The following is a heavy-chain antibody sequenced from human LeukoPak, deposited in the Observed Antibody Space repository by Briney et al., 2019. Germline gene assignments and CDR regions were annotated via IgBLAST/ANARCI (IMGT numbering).Heavy chain of an antibody. J-gene: IGHJ4*02. Sequence: SETLSLTCTVSGGSISSGSYYWSWIRQPAGKGLEWIGRVYTSGSTNYNPSLKSRVTISVDTSKNQFSLKLSSVTAADTAVYYCARVSVAGADYWGQGTLVTVSS. CDR2: VYTSGST. D-gene: IGHD6-19*01. CDR1: GGSISSGSYY. CDR3: ARVSVAGADY. V-gene: IGHV4-61*02.